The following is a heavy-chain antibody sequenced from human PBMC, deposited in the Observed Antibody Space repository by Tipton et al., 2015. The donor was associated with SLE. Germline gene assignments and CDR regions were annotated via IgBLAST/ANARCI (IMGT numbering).Heavy chain of an antibody. CDR3: ARLGSTTYLTLDGFYFDY. J-gene: IGHJ4*02. CDR1: GGSISSYY. Sequence: TLSLTCTVSGGSISSYYWSWIRQPPGKGLEWFGYIHHSGSTSYSPSLRSRVTISVDTSKNRLSLKVNSVTAADTAVYFCARLGSTTYLTLDGFYFDYWGQGTRVTVSS. V-gene: IGHV4-59*08. CDR2: IHHSGST. D-gene: IGHD2/OR15-2a*01.